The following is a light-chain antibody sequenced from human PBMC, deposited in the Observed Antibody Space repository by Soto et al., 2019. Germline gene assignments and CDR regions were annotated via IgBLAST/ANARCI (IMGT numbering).Light chain of an antibody. J-gene: IGKJ3*01. Sequence: DIEMTQSPSSLSASLGDRVTITCRASQSISNYIAWYQQKPGKAPKLLIYAASTSQSGVPSRFSGRGSGTYFPLTISRLQHEYVDTYCCQKYNRVPLFGHGTKVDIK. V-gene: IGKV1-27*01. CDR1: QSISNY. CDR3: QKYNRVPL. CDR2: AAS.